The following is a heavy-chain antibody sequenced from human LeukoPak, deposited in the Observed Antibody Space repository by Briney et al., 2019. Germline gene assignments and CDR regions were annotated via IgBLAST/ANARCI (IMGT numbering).Heavy chain of an antibody. Sequence: SETLSLTCTVSGGSISSGSYYWSWIRQPAGKGLEWIGRIYTSGSTNYNPSLKSRVTISVDTSKNQFSLKPSSVTAADTAVYYCARARYDFWSGYSYYYYYYMDVWGKGTTVTVSS. CDR2: IYTSGST. CDR1: GGSISSGSYY. D-gene: IGHD3-3*01. V-gene: IGHV4-61*02. J-gene: IGHJ6*03. CDR3: ARARYDFWSGYSYYYYYYMDV.